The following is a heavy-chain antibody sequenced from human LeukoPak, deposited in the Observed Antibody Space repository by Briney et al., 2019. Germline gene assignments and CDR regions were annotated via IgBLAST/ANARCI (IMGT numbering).Heavy chain of an antibody. V-gene: IGHV3-64*01. Sequence: GGSLRLSCAASGFTFSSYAMHWVRQAPGKGLEYVSAISSNGGSTYYANSVKGRFTISRDNSKNTLYLQMNSLRAEDTAVYYCARRFYGRYDYYSMDVWGKGTTVTVSS. CDR2: ISSNGGST. CDR3: ARRFYGRYDYYSMDV. D-gene: IGHD4-17*01. J-gene: IGHJ6*03. CDR1: GFTFSSYA.